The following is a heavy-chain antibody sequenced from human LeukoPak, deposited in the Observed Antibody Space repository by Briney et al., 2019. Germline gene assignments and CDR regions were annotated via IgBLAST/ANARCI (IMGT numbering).Heavy chain of an antibody. CDR1: GGTFSSYA. CDR2: IIPIFGTA. D-gene: IGHD3-22*01. Sequence: APVKVSCKASGGTFSSYAISWVRQAPGQGLEWMGRIIPIFGTANYAQKFQGRVTITTDESTSTAYMELSSLRSEDTAVYYCARVPRITMIVDGAFDIWGQGTMVTVSS. V-gene: IGHV1-69*05. J-gene: IGHJ3*02. CDR3: ARVPRITMIVDGAFDI.